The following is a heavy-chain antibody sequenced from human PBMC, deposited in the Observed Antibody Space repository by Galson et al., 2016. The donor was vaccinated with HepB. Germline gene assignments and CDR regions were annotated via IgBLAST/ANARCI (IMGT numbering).Heavy chain of an antibody. Sequence: CAISGDSVSGNSAAWNWIRQSPSRGLEWLGRTYYRSKWYHDYAVSVKSRILINPGTSKNHFSLQLNSVTPEDTAVYYCARTKWGWFDPWGQGTLVTVSS. CDR3: ARTKWGWFDP. J-gene: IGHJ5*02. D-gene: IGHD2-8*01. CDR1: GDSVSGNSAA. CDR2: TYYRSKWYH. V-gene: IGHV6-1*01.